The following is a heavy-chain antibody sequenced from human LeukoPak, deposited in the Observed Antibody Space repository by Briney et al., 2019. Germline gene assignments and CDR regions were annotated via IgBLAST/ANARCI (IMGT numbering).Heavy chain of an antibody. CDR2: ISYDGSNK. CDR3: ARGIDIRGFFDY. CDR1: GFTFSSYA. J-gene: IGHJ4*02. V-gene: IGHV3-30-3*01. D-gene: IGHD3-10*01. Sequence: GRSLRLSCAASGFTFSSYAMHWVRQAPGKGLEWVALISYDGSNKYYADSVKGRFTISRDNSKNTLYLQMNSLRAEDTAVYYCARGIDIRGFFDYWGQGTLVTVSS.